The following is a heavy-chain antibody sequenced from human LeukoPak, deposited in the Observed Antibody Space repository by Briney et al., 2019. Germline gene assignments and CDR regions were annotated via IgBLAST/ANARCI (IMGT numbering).Heavy chain of an antibody. J-gene: IGHJ5*02. CDR1: GGSISSSSYY. CDR2: IYYSGST. CDR3: ARRYSTSWYSFTWFDP. D-gene: IGHD6-13*01. Sequence: SETLSLTCTVSGGSISSSSYYWGWIRQPPGKGLEWIGSIYYSGSTYYNPSLKSRVTISVDTSKNQFSLKLSSVTAADTAVYYCARRYSTSWYSFTWFDPWGQGTLVTVSS. V-gene: IGHV4-39*01.